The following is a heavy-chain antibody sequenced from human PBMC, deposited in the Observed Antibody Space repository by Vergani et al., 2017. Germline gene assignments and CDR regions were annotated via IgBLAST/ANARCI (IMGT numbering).Heavy chain of an antibody. Sequence: VQLVESGGAVVQPGGSLRLSFVASGFTFSSHSMSWVPQGHGQGLEWVSSIKNTGDSTHYADSVKGRFTISRDNSKNPLYLQMNSLRVKDTAVYYCGRGSDNYNWGKGTLVTVSS. D-gene: IGHD5-24*01. CDR2: IKNTGDST. V-gene: IGHV3-23*04. J-gene: IGHJ4*02. CDR1: GFTFSSHS. CDR3: GRGSDNYN.